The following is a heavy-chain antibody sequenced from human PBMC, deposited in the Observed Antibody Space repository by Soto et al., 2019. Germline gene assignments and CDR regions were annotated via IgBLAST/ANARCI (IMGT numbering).Heavy chain of an antibody. Sequence: GGSLRLSCAASGFTFSSYGMHWVRQAPGKGLEWVAVIWYDGSNKYYADSVKGRFTISRDNSKNTLYLQMNSLRAEDTAVYYCAREEYYYDSSGYYDTNWYYFDYWGQGTLVTVSS. J-gene: IGHJ4*02. CDR3: AREEYYYDSSGYYDTNWYYFDY. V-gene: IGHV3-33*01. D-gene: IGHD3-22*01. CDR2: IWYDGSNK. CDR1: GFTFSSYG.